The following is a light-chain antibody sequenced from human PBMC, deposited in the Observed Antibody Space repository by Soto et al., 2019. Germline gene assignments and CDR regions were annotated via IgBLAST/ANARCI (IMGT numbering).Light chain of an antibody. CDR1: QSVSNNY. V-gene: IGKV3-20*01. Sequence: EIVLTQSPGTLSLSPGERATLSCRASQSVSNNYLAWYQQKPGQAPRLLIYGASSRATGIPDRFSGSGSGTDFTLTISRLEPEEFALYYCQQYGSAPPLTFGGGTKV. J-gene: IGKJ4*01. CDR3: QQYGSAPPLT. CDR2: GAS.